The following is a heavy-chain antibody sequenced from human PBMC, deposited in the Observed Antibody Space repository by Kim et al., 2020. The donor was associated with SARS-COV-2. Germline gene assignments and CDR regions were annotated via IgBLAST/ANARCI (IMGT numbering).Heavy chain of an antibody. CDR1: GGSISSGGYS. V-gene: IGHV4-30-2*01. J-gene: IGHJ6*03. D-gene: IGHD1-26*01. Sequence: SETLSLTCAVSGGSISSGGYSWSWIRQPPGKGLEWIGYIYHSGSTYYNPSLKSRVTISVDRSKNQFSLKLSSVTAADTAVYYCASINSYYYYMDVWGKRTTVTVSS. CDR3: ASINSYYYYMDV. CDR2: IYHSGST.